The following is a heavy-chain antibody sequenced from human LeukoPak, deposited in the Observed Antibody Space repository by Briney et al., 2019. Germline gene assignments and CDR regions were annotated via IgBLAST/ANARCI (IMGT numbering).Heavy chain of an antibody. CDR1: GYTFTTYG. CDR3: ARDRGYCTNGVCYREWFDP. J-gene: IGHJ5*02. CDR2: ISTYNGNT. Sequence: GASVKVSCKASGYTFTTYGISWVRQAPGQGLEWMGWISTYNGNTNYAQKLQGRVTMTTDTSTSTAYMEMRSLRSDDTAVYYCARDRGYCTNGVCYREWFDPWGQGTLVTVSS. D-gene: IGHD2-8*01. V-gene: IGHV1-18*01.